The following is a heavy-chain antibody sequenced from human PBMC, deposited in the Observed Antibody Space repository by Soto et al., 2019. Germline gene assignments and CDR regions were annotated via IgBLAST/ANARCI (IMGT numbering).Heavy chain of an antibody. Sequence: SETLSLTCTVSGGSISSSSYYWGWIRQPPGKGLEWIGSIYYSGSTYYNPSLKSRVTISVDTSKNQFSLKLSSVTAADTAVYYCAKYIWFGDSSYGMDVWGQGTTVTVSS. CDR2: IYYSGST. J-gene: IGHJ6*02. V-gene: IGHV4-39*01. CDR1: GGSISSSSYY. CDR3: AKYIWFGDSSYGMDV. D-gene: IGHD3-10*01.